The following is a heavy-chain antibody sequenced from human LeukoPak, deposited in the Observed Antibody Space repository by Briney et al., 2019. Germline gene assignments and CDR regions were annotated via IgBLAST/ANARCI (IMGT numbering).Heavy chain of an antibody. V-gene: IGHV3-23*01. Sequence: GGSLRLSCAASGFIFRDYAMTWVRQTPGKGPEWVSTIAYIGSFYADSVKGRFSISRDDSKNTLYLQMNNLRADDSAVYFCVKGLHMLDYWGQGTLVTVSS. CDR2: IAYIGS. CDR3: VKGLHMLDY. J-gene: IGHJ4*02. CDR1: GFIFRDYA. D-gene: IGHD3-16*01.